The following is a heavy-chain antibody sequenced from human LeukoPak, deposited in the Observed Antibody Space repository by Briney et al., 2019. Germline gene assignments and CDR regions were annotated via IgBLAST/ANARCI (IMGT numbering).Heavy chain of an antibody. CDR3: ARGGGYNFVVDY. V-gene: IGHV4-59*01. Sequence: SETLSLTCTGSGGSISSYYWSWIRQPPGKGLEWIGYIYYSGSTNYNPSLKSRVTISVDTSKNQFSLKLSSVTAADTAVYYCARGGGYNFVVDYWGQGTLVTVSS. CDR2: IYYSGST. CDR1: GGSISSYY. J-gene: IGHJ4*02. D-gene: IGHD5-24*01.